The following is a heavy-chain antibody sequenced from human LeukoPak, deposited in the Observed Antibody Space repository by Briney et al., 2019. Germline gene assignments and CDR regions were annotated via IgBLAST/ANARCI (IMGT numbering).Heavy chain of an antibody. CDR1: GDSVSSNTAA. Sequence: SQTLSLTCAISGDSVSSNTAAWNWIRQSPSRGLEWLGRTYYRSKWYNDYAVSVKSRITINPDTTKNQISLQLNSVTPEDTAMYFCARDSESSGWYRVDYWGQGTLVTVSS. CDR3: ARDSESSGWYRVDY. CDR2: TYYRSKWYN. J-gene: IGHJ4*02. V-gene: IGHV6-1*01. D-gene: IGHD6-19*01.